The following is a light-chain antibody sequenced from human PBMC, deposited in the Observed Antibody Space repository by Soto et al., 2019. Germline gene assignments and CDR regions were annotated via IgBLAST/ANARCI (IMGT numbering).Light chain of an antibody. J-gene: IGKJ4*01. CDR3: QQRGEWPRT. V-gene: IGKV3-11*01. Sequence: EIVLTQSPGILSLSPGERATLSCRASQSVGRFLVWYQQKPGQAPSLLLYDTSTRDAGISERVSGSASGTDITPNITSLASQYVGDYCCQQRGEWPRTFGEWNKVEMK. CDR1: QSVGRF. CDR2: DTS.